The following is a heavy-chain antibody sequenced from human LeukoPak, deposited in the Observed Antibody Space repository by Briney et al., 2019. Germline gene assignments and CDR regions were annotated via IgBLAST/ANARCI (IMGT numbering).Heavy chain of an antibody. Sequence: PSETLSLTCSVSGASISSHYWSWIRQPPGKGLEWIGYTYYSGTTNYDPSLKRRVTISLDTSKDQISLQLRSVTAADTAVYYCARLKDLWFDPWGQGTLVTVSS. CDR3: ARLKDLWFDP. CDR2: TYYSGTT. CDR1: GASISSHY. J-gene: IGHJ5*02. V-gene: IGHV4-59*11. D-gene: IGHD2-15*01.